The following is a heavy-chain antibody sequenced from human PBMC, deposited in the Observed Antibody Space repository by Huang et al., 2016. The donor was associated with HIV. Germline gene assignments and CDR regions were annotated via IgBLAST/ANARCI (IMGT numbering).Heavy chain of an antibody. D-gene: IGHD3-10*01. CDR1: GYTFSDYY. J-gene: IGHJ1*01. Sequence: QVQVVQSGTEVKKPGASVKVSCKASGYTFSDYYIHWVRQAPGQGLKGLGWSNPNSGATKYADNYQGRVTMTRDTSISTAYMELSSLTSDDTAVYYCARDSGRYYGVGSEFLQIWGQGTLVTVS. CDR3: ARDSGRYYGVGSEFLQI. CDR2: SNPNSGAT. V-gene: IGHV1-2*02.